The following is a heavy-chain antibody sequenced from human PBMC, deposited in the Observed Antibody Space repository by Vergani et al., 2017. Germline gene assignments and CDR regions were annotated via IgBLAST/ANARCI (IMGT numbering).Heavy chain of an antibody. CDR1: GFIVSDHY. CDR3: VKVKGSNWNDHLYDI. V-gene: IGHV3-72*01. Sequence: EVQVVESGGGLVQPGGSLRLSCAASGFIVSDHYMDWVRQAPGKGLEWVGRIRNKANDYTTQYAASVKGRFTISRDDSKSYLYLKMNSLQTEDTALYYCVKVKGSNWNDHLYDIWGQGTLVTVSS. D-gene: IGHD1-1*01. J-gene: IGHJ3*02. CDR2: IRNKANDYTT.